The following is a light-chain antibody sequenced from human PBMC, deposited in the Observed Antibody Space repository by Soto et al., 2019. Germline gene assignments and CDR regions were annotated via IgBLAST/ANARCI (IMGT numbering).Light chain of an antibody. Sequence: QSVLTQPPSVSGAPGQTVTISCTGSSSNIGANYAVHWYQQVPGTAPKLLIYANSDRPSGVPARFSGSKSVASASLAITGLQAADEADYYCQSYDSGLSAYVFGTGTKLTVL. CDR1: SSNIGANYA. CDR3: QSYDSGLSAYV. CDR2: ANS. J-gene: IGLJ1*01. V-gene: IGLV1-40*01.